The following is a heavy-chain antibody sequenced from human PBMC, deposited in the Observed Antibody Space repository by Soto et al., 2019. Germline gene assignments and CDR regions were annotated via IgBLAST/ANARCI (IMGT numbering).Heavy chain of an antibody. Sequence: SETLSLTCAVYGGSFSDYYWSWIRQHPGKGLEWIGYIYYSGSTYYNPSLKSRVTISVDTSKNQFSLKLRSVTAADTAVYYCARSVFPWGQGTLVTVSS. CDR1: GGSFSDYY. J-gene: IGHJ5*02. CDR3: ARSVFP. V-gene: IGHV4-31*11. CDR2: IYYSGST.